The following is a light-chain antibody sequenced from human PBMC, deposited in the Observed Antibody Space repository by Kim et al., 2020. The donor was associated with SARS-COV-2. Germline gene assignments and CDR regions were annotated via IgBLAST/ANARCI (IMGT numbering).Light chain of an antibody. J-gene: IGKJ1*01. Sequence: SLSPGERATLSCRASQSVGNYLTWYQQKPGQAPRLLIYDASNRAAGIPARFSGSGSGTDFTLTISSLEPEDFAVYYCQQRSSWWTFGQGTKVDIK. V-gene: IGKV3-11*01. CDR3: QQRSSWWT. CDR2: DAS. CDR1: QSVGNY.